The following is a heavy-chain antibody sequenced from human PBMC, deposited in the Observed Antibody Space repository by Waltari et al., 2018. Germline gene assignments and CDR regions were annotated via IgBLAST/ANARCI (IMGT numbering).Heavy chain of an antibody. V-gene: IGHV3-23*01. CDR3: VEQQLVGGNY. J-gene: IGHJ4*02. CDR2: ISGSGGST. CDR1: GFTFSSYA. Sequence: EVQLLESGGGLVQPGGSLRLSCAASGFTFSSYAMSWVRQAPGKGLEGVSAISGSGGSTYYADSVKGRFTISRENSKNTLYLQRNSLRAEDTAVYYCVEQQLVGGNYWGQGTLVTVSS. D-gene: IGHD6-13*01.